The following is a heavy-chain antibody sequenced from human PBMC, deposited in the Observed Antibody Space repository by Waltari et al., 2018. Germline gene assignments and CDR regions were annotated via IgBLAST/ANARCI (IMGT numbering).Heavy chain of an antibody. CDR1: GGTFSSYA. D-gene: IGHD1-26*01. CDR3: ARGWPSGSYYGRYFQH. Sequence: QVQLVQSGAEVKKPGSSVKVSCKASGGTFSSYAISWVRQAPGQGLEWMGGIIPIFGTANYAQKFQGRVTITADKSTSTAYMELSSLRSEDTAVYYFARGWPSGSYYGRYFQHWGQGTLVTVSS. J-gene: IGHJ1*01. CDR2: IIPIFGTA. V-gene: IGHV1-69*14.